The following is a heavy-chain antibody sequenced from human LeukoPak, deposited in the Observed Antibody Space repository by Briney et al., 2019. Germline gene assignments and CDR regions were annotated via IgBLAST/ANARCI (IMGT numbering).Heavy chain of an antibody. Sequence: SETLSLTCTVSGGSISSSSYYWGWIRQPPGKGLEWIGSIYYSGSTYYNPSLKSRVTISVDTSKNQFSLKLSSVTAADTAVYYCARLEAGYCSGGSCYLIGVADYWGQGTLVTVSS. V-gene: IGHV4-39*01. CDR2: IYYSGST. J-gene: IGHJ4*02. D-gene: IGHD2-15*01. CDR3: ARLEAGYCSGGSCYLIGVADY. CDR1: GGSISSSSYY.